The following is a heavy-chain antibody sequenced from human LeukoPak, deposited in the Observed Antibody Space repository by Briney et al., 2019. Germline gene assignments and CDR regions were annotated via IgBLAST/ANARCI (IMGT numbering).Heavy chain of an antibody. Sequence: GRSLRLSCAASGFTFSSYAMHWVRQAPGKGLEWVAVISYDGSNKYYADSVKGRFTISRDNSKNTLYLQMNSLRAEDTAVYYCARYHYYGSGSYGVYYYYGMDVWGQGTTVTVSS. CDR2: ISYDGSNK. V-gene: IGHV3-30-3*01. J-gene: IGHJ6*02. D-gene: IGHD3-10*01. CDR1: GFTFSSYA. CDR3: ARYHYYGSGSYGVYYYYGMDV.